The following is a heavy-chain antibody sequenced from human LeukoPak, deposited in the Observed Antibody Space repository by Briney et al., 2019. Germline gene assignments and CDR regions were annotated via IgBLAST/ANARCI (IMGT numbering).Heavy chain of an antibody. V-gene: IGHV4-34*01. CDR2: INDSGTT. CDR3: ARGYPDSSGYYYGSWFDP. D-gene: IGHD3-22*01. CDR1: GGSFSGYY. Sequence: PSGTLSLTCAVYGGSFSGYYWRWIRQTPGKGLEWIGEINDSGTTNYYPSLKSRVTISVDTSKNQFSLEQSSVTAADTAVYYCARGYPDSSGYYYGSWFDPWGQGTLVTVSS. J-gene: IGHJ5*02.